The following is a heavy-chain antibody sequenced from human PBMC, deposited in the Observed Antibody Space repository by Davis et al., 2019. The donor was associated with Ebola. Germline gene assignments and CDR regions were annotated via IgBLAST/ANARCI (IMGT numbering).Heavy chain of an antibody. D-gene: IGHD4-17*01. J-gene: IGHJ6*02. V-gene: IGHV3-73*01. CDR2: IRSKANSYAT. CDR3: TTDFSGDYWDYYYGMDV. Sequence: PGGSLRLSCAASGFTFSNCAMSWVRQAPGKGLEWVGRIRSKANSYATAYAAAVKGRFTISRDDSKNTAYLQMNSLKTEDTAVYYCTTDFSGDYWDYYYGMDVWGQGTTVTVSS. CDR1: GFTFSNCA.